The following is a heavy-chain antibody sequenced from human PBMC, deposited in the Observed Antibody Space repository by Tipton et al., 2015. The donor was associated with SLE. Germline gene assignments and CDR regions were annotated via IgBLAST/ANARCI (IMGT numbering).Heavy chain of an antibody. CDR1: GYTFIGYY. CDR3: ARVPSGDYGN. V-gene: IGHV1-2*06. J-gene: IGHJ4*02. Sequence: QSGAEVRNPGASVKVSCKTSGYTFIGYYIHWVRQAPGQGLEWMGRINPDSGGTNYAQNFQGRVTMTRDTSITTAYMELSGLRSDDTAIYYCARVPSGDYGNWGQGTRVTVSS. CDR2: INPDSGGT. D-gene: IGHD4-17*01.